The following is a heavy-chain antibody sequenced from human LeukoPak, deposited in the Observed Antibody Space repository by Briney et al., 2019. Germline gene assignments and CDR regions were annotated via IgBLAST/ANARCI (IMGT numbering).Heavy chain of an antibody. D-gene: IGHD1-7*01. CDR1: GYTFTGYY. Sequence: ASVKVSCKASGYTFTGYYMHWVRQAPGQGLEWMGWINPNSGGTNYAQKFQGRVTMTRDTSISTAYMELSRLRSDDTAVYYCARGNYNWNYYSPPRFDPWGQGTLVTVSS. CDR2: INPNSGGT. CDR3: ARGNYNWNYYSPPRFDP. J-gene: IGHJ5*02. V-gene: IGHV1-2*02.